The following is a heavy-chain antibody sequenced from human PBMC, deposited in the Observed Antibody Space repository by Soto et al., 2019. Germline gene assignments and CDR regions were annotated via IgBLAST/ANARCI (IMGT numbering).Heavy chain of an antibody. J-gene: IGHJ5*02. CDR1: GYTFTSYE. V-gene: IGHV1-8*01. D-gene: IGHD2-2*01. CDR3: ARGENIVVVPAAKGNWFAP. Sequence: QVQLVQSGAEVKKPGASVKVSCKASGYTFTSYEINWVRQTTGQGLEWMGWLNPNSGNTGYAQKFQGRVTMTRNTAISTAYMELSSLRSEDTAVYYCARGENIVVVPAAKGNWFAPWGRRTLVTVSS. CDR2: LNPNSGNT.